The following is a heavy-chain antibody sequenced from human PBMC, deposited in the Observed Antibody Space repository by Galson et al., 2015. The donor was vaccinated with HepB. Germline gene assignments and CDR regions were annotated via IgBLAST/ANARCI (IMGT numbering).Heavy chain of an antibody. Sequence: SVKVSCKASGGTFSSYAISWVRQAPGQGLEWMGGIIPIFGTANYAQKFQGRVTITANESTSTAYMELSSLRSEDTAVYYCARRDHDFWSGYPYYYYGMDVWGQGTTVTVSS. V-gene: IGHV1-69*13. CDR3: ARRDHDFWSGYPYYYYGMDV. CDR2: IIPIFGTA. CDR1: GGTFSSYA. J-gene: IGHJ6*02. D-gene: IGHD3-3*01.